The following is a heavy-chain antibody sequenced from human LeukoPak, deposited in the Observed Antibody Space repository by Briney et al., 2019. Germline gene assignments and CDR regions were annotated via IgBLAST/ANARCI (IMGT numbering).Heavy chain of an antibody. CDR1: GFTFSSYG. Sequence: PGRSLRLSCAASGFTFSSYGMHWVRQAPAKGLEWVAIISYDGSNKYYADSVKGRFTISRDNSKNTLYLQMNSLIAEDKAVYYCAKSTTVTQRGYFDYWGQGTLVTVSS. V-gene: IGHV3-30*18. D-gene: IGHD4-17*01. CDR2: ISYDGSNK. CDR3: AKSTTVTQRGYFDY. J-gene: IGHJ4*02.